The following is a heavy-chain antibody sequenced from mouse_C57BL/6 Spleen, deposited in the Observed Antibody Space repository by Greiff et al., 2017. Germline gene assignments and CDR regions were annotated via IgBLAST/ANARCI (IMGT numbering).Heavy chain of an antibody. Sequence: EVNVVESGGGLVKPGGSLKLSCAASGFTFSDYGMHWVRQAPEKGLEWVAYISSGSSTIYYADTVKGRFTISRDNAKNTLFLQMTSLRSEDTAMYYCAKGWGTWFAYWGQGTLVTVSA. J-gene: IGHJ3*01. V-gene: IGHV5-17*01. CDR1: GFTFSDYG. CDR2: ISSGSSTI. CDR3: AKGWGTWFAY.